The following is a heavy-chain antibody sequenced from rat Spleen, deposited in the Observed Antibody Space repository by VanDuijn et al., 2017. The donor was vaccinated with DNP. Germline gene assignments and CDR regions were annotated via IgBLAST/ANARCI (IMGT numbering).Heavy chain of an antibody. Sequence: EVQLVESGGGLVQPGRSLKLSCVASGFTFSDYYMAWVRQAPKKGLEWVATISYDGLRTYYRDSVKGRFTISRDDSKDTLYLQMDSLRSDDTATYYCARDNYGTSGALDPWGQGTSVTVSS. V-gene: IGHV5-7*01. D-gene: IGHD1-11*01. CDR1: GFTFSDYY. CDR3: ARDNYGTSGALDP. J-gene: IGHJ4*01. CDR2: ISYDGLRT.